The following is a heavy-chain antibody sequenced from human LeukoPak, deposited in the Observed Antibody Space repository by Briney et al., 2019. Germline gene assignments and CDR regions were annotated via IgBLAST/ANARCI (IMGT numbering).Heavy chain of an antibody. CDR3: AKRNWNDAKRRGVFDY. D-gene: IGHD1-1*01. Sequence: GGSLRLSCAASGFTFDDYAMHWVRHAPGKGLEWVSGISWNSGSIGYADSVKGRFTISRDNAKNSLYLQMNSLRAEDTAVYYCAKRNWNDAKRRGVFDYWGQGTLVTVSS. CDR1: GFTFDDYA. V-gene: IGHV3-9*01. J-gene: IGHJ4*02. CDR2: ISWNSGSI.